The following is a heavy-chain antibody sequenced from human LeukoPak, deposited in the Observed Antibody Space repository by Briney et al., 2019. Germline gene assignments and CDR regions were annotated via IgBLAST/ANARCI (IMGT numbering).Heavy chain of an antibody. CDR3: AKDHGIAVAGFYY. CDR1: GFTFSSFA. Sequence: PGGSLRLSCTASGFTFSSFAMSWGRQAPGKGLGWVSGITGSGGSTYYADSAKGRFTVSRDNSENTLYLQMNSLRAEDTAVYYCAKDHGIAVAGFYYWGQGTLVTVSS. J-gene: IGHJ4*02. V-gene: IGHV3-23*01. CDR2: ITGSGGST. D-gene: IGHD6-19*01.